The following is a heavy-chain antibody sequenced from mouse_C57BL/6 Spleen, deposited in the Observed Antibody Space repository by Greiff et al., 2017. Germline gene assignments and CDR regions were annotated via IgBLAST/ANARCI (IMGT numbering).Heavy chain of an antibody. V-gene: IGHV1-55*01. CDR1: GYTFTSYW. J-gene: IGHJ4*01. CDR2: IYPGSGST. CDR3: ARRGDCYYLPYAIDD. D-gene: IGHD2-3*01. Sequence: VQLQQPGAELVKPGASVKLSCKASGYTFTSYWITWVQQRPGQGLAWLGDIYPGSGSTKYNEKFTSKATLTVATAASSAYMQRRSRTSEDAAVYYCARRGDCYYLPYAIDDWGQGTSGTVSS.